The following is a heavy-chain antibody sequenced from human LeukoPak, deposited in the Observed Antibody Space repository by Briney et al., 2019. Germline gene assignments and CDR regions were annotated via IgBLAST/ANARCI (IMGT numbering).Heavy chain of an antibody. CDR1: GFTFSDYY. Sequence: GGSPRLSCAASGFTFSDYYMSWIRQAPGKGLEWVSYISSSGSTIYYADSVKGRFTISRDNAKNSLYLQMNSLRAEDTAVYYCAKGGARYFDWLAIDYRGQGTLVTVSS. CDR2: ISSSGSTI. D-gene: IGHD3-9*01. CDR3: AKGGARYFDWLAIDY. V-gene: IGHV3-11*01. J-gene: IGHJ4*02.